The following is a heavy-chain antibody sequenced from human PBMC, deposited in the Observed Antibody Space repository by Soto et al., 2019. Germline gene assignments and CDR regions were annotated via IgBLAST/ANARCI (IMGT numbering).Heavy chain of an antibody. CDR2: IYSGGST. J-gene: IGHJ4*02. CDR1: GFTVSSNY. V-gene: IGHV3-53*04. D-gene: IGHD3-3*01. Sequence: GGSLRLSCAASGFTVSSNYMSWVRQAPGKGLEWVSVIYSGGSTYYADSVKGRFTISRHNSKNTLYLQMNSLRAEDTAVYYCARGSYDFWSGLHTYYFDYWGQGTLVTVSS. CDR3: ARGSYDFWSGLHTYYFDY.